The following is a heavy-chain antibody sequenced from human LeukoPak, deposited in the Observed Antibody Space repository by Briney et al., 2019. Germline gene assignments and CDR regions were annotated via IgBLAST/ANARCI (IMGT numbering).Heavy chain of an antibody. V-gene: IGHV3-30*18. D-gene: IGHD3-22*01. CDR1: GFTFSSYG. CDR3: AKAPMIVVVTNDYFDY. CDR2: ISYDGSNK. J-gene: IGHJ4*02. Sequence: SGGSLRLSCAASGFTFSSYGMHWVRQAPGKGLEWVAVISYDGSNKYYADSVKGRFTISRDNSKNTLYLQMNSLRAEDTAVYYCAKAPMIVVVTNDYFDYWGQGTLVTVSS.